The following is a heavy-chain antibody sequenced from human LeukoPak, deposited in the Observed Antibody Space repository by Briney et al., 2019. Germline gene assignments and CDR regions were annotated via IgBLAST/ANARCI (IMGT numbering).Heavy chain of an antibody. V-gene: IGHV4-59*01. Sequence: SETLSLTCTVSGGSISSYYWSWIRQPPGKGLEWIGYIYYSGSANYNPSLKSRVTISVDTSKNQFSLKLSCVTPADTAVYYCARTLPGGDYVWGSYPWGQGTLVTVSS. CDR3: ARTLPGGDYVWGSYP. D-gene: IGHD3-16*01. CDR1: GGSISSYY. CDR2: IYYSGSA. J-gene: IGHJ5*02.